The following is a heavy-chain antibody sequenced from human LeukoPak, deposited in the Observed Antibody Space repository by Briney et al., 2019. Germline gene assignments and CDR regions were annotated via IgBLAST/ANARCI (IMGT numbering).Heavy chain of an antibody. CDR3: ARDSGPHYYDSSGYRPSL. CDR2: INPSGGST. Sequence: DSVKASCKASGYTFTSYYMHWVRQAPGQGLEWMGIINPSGGSTSYAQKFQGRVTMTRDTSTSTVYMELSSLRSEDTAVYYCARDSGPHYYDSSGYRPSLWGQGTLVTVSS. J-gene: IGHJ4*02. V-gene: IGHV1-46*01. CDR1: GYTFTSYY. D-gene: IGHD3-22*01.